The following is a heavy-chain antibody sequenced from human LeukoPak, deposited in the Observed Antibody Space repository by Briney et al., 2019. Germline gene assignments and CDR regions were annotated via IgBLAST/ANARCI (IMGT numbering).Heavy chain of an antibody. J-gene: IGHJ4*02. CDR2: IHYSGST. CDR1: GGSISSSTYY. Sequence: PSETLSLTCTVSGGSISSSTYYWGWIRQPPGKGLEWIGSIHYSGSTYYNPSLESRVTISVDTSKNQFSLKLSSVTAADTAVHYCARLASGRLFDYWGQGTLVTVSS. CDR3: ARLASGRLFDY. V-gene: IGHV4-39*01. D-gene: IGHD1-26*01.